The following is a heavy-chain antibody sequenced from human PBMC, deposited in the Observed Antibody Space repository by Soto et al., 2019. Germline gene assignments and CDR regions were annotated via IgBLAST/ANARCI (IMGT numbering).Heavy chain of an antibody. CDR1: GFTFSSYA. CDR2: ISGSGGST. Sequence: SGFTFSSYAMSWVRQAPGKGLEWVSAISGSGGSTYYADSVKGRFTISRDNSKNTLYLQMNSLRSEDTAVYYCARIPSYCLSTSCYDYWGQGTLVTVSS. V-gene: IGHV3-23*01. CDR3: ARIPSYCLSTSCYDY. D-gene: IGHD2-2*01. J-gene: IGHJ4*02.